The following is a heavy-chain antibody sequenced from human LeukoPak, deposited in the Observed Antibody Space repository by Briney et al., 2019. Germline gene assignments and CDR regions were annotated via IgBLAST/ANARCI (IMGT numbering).Heavy chain of an antibody. D-gene: IGHD2-15*01. CDR3: AKDLGPVVAVPDAVAY. CDR1: GFTFSSYA. Sequence: GGSLRLSCAASGFTFSSYAMSWVRQAPGKGLEWVSAISGSGGSTYYADSVKGRFTISRDNSKNTLYLQMNSLRAEDTAVYYCAKDLGPVVAVPDAVAYWGQGTLVIVSS. V-gene: IGHV3-23*01. CDR2: ISGSGGST. J-gene: IGHJ4*02.